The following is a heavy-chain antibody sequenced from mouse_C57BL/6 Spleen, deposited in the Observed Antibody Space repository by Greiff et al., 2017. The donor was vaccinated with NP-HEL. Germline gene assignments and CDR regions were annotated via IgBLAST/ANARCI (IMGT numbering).Heavy chain of an antibody. CDR3: ARDGITTVVGLVDY. D-gene: IGHD1-1*01. Sequence: QVQLQQPGAELVRPGPSVKLSCKASGYTFTSYWMHWVKQRPGQGLEWIGVIDPSDSYTNYNQKFKGKATLTVDTSSRTAYMQLSSLTSEDAAVYYWARDGITTVVGLVDYWGKGTTLTGSS. CDR2: IDPSDSYT. J-gene: IGHJ2*01. CDR1: GYTFTSYW. V-gene: IGHV1-59*01.